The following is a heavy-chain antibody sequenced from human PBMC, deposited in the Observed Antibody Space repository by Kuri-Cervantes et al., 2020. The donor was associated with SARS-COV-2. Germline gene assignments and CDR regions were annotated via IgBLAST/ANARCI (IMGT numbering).Heavy chain of an antibody. V-gene: IGHV3-21*01. Sequence: GESLKISCAASGFTFSSYSMNWVRQAPGKGLEWVSSISSSSSYIYYADSVKGRFTISRDNSKNTLYLQMNSLRAEDTAVYYCARHNRNIVLMVYDYGVDVWAQGTRSPSP. CDR1: GFTFSSYS. D-gene: IGHD2-8*01. CDR2: ISSSSSYI. J-gene: IGHJ6*02. CDR3: ARHNRNIVLMVYDYGVDV.